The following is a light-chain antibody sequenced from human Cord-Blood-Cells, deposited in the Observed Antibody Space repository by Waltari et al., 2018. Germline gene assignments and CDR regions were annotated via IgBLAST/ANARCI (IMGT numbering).Light chain of an antibody. V-gene: IGLV1-40*01. CDR3: QSYDSSLSGSV. J-gene: IGLJ2*01. CDR2: GNS. CDR1: SSNIGAGYA. Sequence: QSVLTQPPSVSGAPGQRVTISFTGSSSNIGAGYAFPWYQQLPGTAPKLLIHGNSNRPSGVPDRFSGSKSGTSASLAITGLQAEDEADYYCQSYDSSLSGSVFGGGTKLTVL.